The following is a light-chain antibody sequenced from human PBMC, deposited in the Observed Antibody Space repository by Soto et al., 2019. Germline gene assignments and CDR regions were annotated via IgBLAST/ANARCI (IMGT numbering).Light chain of an antibody. Sequence: QSALTQPASVSGSPGQSITISCTGTSSDVGGYNYVSWYQQHPGKAPKLMIYEVSNRPSGVSNRLSGSKSGNTASLTISGLQAEDEADYYCSSYTSGSTPWVFGGGTKLTV. CDR2: EVS. CDR3: SSYTSGSTPWV. J-gene: IGLJ3*02. V-gene: IGLV2-14*01. CDR1: SSDVGGYNY.